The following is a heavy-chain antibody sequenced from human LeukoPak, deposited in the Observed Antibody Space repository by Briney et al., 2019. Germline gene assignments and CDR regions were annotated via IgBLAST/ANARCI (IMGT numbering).Heavy chain of an antibody. CDR2: IDPNSGAT. D-gene: IGHD2-2*02. Sequence: ASVKVTCKASGYTFTGYYLHWVRQAPGQGLEWMGWIDPNSGATNFAQKFQGRVTMTRDTSISTAYMELSRLRSDDTAVYYCARDRPGYTDYWGQGTLVTVSS. CDR1: GYTFTGYY. CDR3: ARDRPGYTDY. V-gene: IGHV1-2*02. J-gene: IGHJ4*02.